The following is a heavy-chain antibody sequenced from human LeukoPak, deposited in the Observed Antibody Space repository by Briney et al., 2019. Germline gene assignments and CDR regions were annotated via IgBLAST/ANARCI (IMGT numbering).Heavy chain of an antibody. V-gene: IGHV4-59*01. CDR2: IYDSGST. D-gene: IGHD3-22*01. J-gene: IGHJ4*02. CDR3: ARGTNYYDSSPDY. Sequence: PSETLSLTCTVSGGYISSYYWSWIRQTPGKGLEWIGYIYDSGSTNYNPSLKSRVTISVDTSKNQFSLKLTSVTAADTAVYYCARGTNYYDSSPDYWGQGTLVTASS. CDR1: GGYISSYY.